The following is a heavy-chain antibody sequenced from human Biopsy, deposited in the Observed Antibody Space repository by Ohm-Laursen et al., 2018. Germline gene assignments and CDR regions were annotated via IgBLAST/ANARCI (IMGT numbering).Heavy chain of an antibody. V-gene: IGHV4-59*13. Sequence: VTLSLTCTVSGVSIGSILWGWHRQRQGQGMEWIGNIDYSRRTNYYSSLRIRITISVDTSKTQFHLELSSVTAEDAAVYYCARVGSGAPSIYYFDYWGQGALVTVSS. D-gene: IGHD3-10*01. CDR2: IDYSRRT. J-gene: IGHJ4*02. CDR3: ARVGSGAPSIYYFDY. CDR1: GVSIGSIL.